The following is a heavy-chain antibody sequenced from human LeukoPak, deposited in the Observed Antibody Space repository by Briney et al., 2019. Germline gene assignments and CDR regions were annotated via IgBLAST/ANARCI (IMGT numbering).Heavy chain of an antibody. CDR3: AKDGANGDCGNDCHFDY. D-gene: IGHD2-21*02. J-gene: IGHJ4*02. V-gene: IGHV3-30*02. Sequence: LTGGSLRLSCTASGFSFTNYGMHWVRQAPGKGLEWVTFIREDGNNKYYADSVKGRFIISRDNSEDTLYLQMNSLRTEDTAVYYCAKDGANGDCGNDCHFDYWGQGTLVTVSS. CDR1: GFSFTNYG. CDR2: IREDGNNK.